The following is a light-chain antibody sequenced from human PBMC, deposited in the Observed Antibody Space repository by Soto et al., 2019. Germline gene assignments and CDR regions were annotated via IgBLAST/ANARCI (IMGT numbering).Light chain of an antibody. CDR1: QYFTSW. CDR3: QQYNSYSKT. V-gene: IGKV1-5*01. Sequence: DIQMTQSPSTLSSSVGYIFTITCWASQYFTSWLAWYQQEPGKPPKLLIYDVSSLKSGVPSRFSGSGSGTEFTLTISSLQPDDFATYYCQQYNSYSKTFGQGTKVDIK. J-gene: IGKJ1*01. CDR2: DVS.